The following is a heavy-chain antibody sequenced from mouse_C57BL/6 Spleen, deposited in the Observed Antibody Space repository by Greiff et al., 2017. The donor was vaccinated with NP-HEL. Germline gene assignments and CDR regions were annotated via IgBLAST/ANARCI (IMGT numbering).Heavy chain of an antibody. V-gene: IGHV1-15*01. J-gene: IGHJ4*01. Sequence: QVQLQQSGAELVRPGASVTLSCKASGYTFTDYEMHWVKPTPVQGLEWIGAIESETGVTADNQKFKVKAILTADKSSSTAYMELRSLTSEDSAVYYCTRCEDFYAMDYWGQGTSVTVSS. CDR1: GYTFTDYE. CDR2: IESETGVT. CDR3: TRCEDFYAMDY.